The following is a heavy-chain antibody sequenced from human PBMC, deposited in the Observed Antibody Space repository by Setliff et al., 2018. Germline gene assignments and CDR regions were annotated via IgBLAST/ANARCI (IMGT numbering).Heavy chain of an antibody. Sequence: LSLTCTVSGASITNINYYWGLIRQPPGKGLEWIGSIFYSGRTFYNPSFKSRVTISVDTSKNQFSLTLSSVTAADTAVYYCVRLPNYVWGSPVDYWGQGTLVTVSS. D-gene: IGHD3-16*01. CDR2: IFYSGRT. CDR1: GASITNINYY. V-gene: IGHV4-39*01. J-gene: IGHJ4*02. CDR3: VRLPNYVWGSPVDY.